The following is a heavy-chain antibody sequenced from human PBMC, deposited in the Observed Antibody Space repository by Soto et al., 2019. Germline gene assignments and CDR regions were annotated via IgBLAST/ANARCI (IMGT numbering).Heavy chain of an antibody. CDR2: FIPVYRTL. J-gene: IGHJ5*01. CDR1: GGSFGNSA. V-gene: IGHV1-69*01. D-gene: IGHD3-3*01. CDR3: STGVIWIGYFSVDS. Sequence: QVQLVQSGAEVKKPGSSVKVSCKASGGSFGNSAINWVRQTPGQGLEWLGGFIPVYRTLNDAQKFQGRVTITADESTGTAFMTLSSLASDDTAVDYCSTGVIWIGYFSVDSWGHGTRVTVSS.